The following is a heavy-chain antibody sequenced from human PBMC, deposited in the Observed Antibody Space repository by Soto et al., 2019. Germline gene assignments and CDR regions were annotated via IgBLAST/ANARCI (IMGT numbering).Heavy chain of an antibody. J-gene: IGHJ4*02. CDR1: GFTFSAYE. CDR3: VREGYYYFDY. V-gene: IGHV3-48*03. D-gene: IGHD3-22*01. Sequence: HPGGSLRLSCAASGFTFSAYEMHWVRQAPGQGLEWVSYISKSGGTTYYADSVKGRFTISRDDAKNSVYLQMSSLRPEDMAVYKCVREGYYYFDYWGQGALVTVSS. CDR2: ISKSGGTT.